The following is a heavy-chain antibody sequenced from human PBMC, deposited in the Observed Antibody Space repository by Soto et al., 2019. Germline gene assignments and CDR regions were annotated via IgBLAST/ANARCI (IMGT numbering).Heavy chain of an antibody. J-gene: IGHJ5*02. CDR2: IYHSGST. Sequence: QLQLQESGSGLVKPSQTLSLTCAVSGGSMSSGGYSWSWIRQPPGKGLEWIGYIYHSGSTYYNPSLKGTVTISVDRSKSQFSLELSSVTAADTAGYCCARAPDHWGQGTLVTVSS. CDR3: ARAPDH. CDR1: GGSMSSGGYS. V-gene: IGHV4-30-2*01.